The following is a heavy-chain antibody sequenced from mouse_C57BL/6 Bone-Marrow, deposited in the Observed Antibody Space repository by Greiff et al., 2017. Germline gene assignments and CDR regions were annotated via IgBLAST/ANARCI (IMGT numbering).Heavy chain of an antibody. J-gene: IGHJ2*01. V-gene: IGHV1-85*01. CDR2: IYPRDGST. D-gene: IGHD1-1*01. CDR1: GYTFTSYD. Sequence: VKLVESGPELVKPGASVKLSCKASGYTFTSYDINWVKQRPGQGLEWIGWIYPRDGSTKYNEKFKGKATLTVDTSSSTAYMELHSLTSEDSAVYFCARGGLYYYGSYWGQGTTLTVSS. CDR3: ARGGLYYYGSY.